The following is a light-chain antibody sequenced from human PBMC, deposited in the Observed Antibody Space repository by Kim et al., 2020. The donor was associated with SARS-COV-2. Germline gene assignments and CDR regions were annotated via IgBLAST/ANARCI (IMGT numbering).Light chain of an antibody. V-gene: IGLV2-14*03. CDR2: DVS. J-gene: IGLJ2*01. CDR3: NSYTSSITLVV. CDR1: SSDVGGYNS. Sequence: QSITISCTGTSSDVGGYNSVSWYQQHPGKAPKLMIYDVSNRPSGVSNRFSGPKSGNTASLTISGLQAEDEADYYCNSYTSSITLVVFGGGTQLTVL.